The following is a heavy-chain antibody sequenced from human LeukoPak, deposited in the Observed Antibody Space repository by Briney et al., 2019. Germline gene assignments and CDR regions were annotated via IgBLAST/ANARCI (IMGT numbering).Heavy chain of an antibody. CDR3: ARGIDDYVWGSYRYRLDY. V-gene: IGHV3-48*01. CDR2: ISSSSSTI. CDR1: GFTFSNYN. D-gene: IGHD3-16*02. J-gene: IGHJ4*02. Sequence: PGGSLRLSCAASGFTFSNYNMNWVRQAPGKGLEWVSYISSSSSTIHYADSVKGRFTISRDNAKNSLYLQMHSLRAEDTALYYCARGIDDYVWGSYRYRLDYWGQGTLVTVSS.